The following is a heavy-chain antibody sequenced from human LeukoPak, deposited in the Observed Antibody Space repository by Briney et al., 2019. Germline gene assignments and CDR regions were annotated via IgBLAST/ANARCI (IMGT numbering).Heavy chain of an antibody. CDR3: ARLSFGIGFDY. Sequence: SETLSLTCTVSGGSISSSSYYWGWIRQPPGKGLEWIGSIYYSGSTYYNPSLKSRVTISVDTSKNQFSLQLSSVTAADTAVYYCARLSFGIGFDYWGQGTLVTVSS. CDR2: IYYSGST. CDR1: GGSISSSSYY. J-gene: IGHJ4*02. D-gene: IGHD1-14*01. V-gene: IGHV4-39*01.